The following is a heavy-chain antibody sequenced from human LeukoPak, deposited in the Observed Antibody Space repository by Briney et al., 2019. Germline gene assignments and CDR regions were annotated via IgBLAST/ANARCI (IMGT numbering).Heavy chain of an antibody. Sequence: GGSLRLSCAASGFTFSSYWMNWARQAPGKGLVWVSRIASDGSSTTYADSVKGRFSISRDNAKNTLYLQMNSLRVEDTAVYYCARGRPHGNDYWGQGTLVTVSP. D-gene: IGHD2-15*01. J-gene: IGHJ4*02. CDR1: GFTFSSYW. CDR3: ARGRPHGNDY. CDR2: IASDGSST. V-gene: IGHV3-74*01.